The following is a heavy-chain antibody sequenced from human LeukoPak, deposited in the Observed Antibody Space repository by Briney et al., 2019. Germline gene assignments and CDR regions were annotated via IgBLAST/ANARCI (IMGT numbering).Heavy chain of an antibody. D-gene: IGHD3-9*01. CDR1: GGSFRGYY. V-gene: IGHV4-34*01. Sequence: SETLSLTCAVYGGSFRGYYWSWIRQPPGKGLEGIGEINHSGSTNYNPSLKSRVTISVATSKNQFSLQLSSVTAADTAVYYCARGLGVTIFSNYYYGMDVWGQGTTVTVSS. CDR2: INHSGST. CDR3: ARGLGVTIFSNYYYGMDV. J-gene: IGHJ6*02.